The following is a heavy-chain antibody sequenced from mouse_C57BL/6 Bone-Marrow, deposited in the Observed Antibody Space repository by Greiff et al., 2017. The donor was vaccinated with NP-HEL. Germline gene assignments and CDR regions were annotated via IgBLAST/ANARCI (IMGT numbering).Heavy chain of an antibody. CDR1: GFTFSDYY. V-gene: IGHV5-16*01. D-gene: IGHD3-1*01. J-gene: IGHJ4*01. CDR2: INYDGSST. Sequence: EVQVVESEGGLVQPGSSMKLSCTASGFTFSDYYMAWVRQVPEKGLEWVANINYDGSSTYYLDSLKSRFIISRDNAKNILYLQMSSLKSEDTATYYCARWGLRGYYYAMDYWGQGTSVTVSS. CDR3: ARWGLRGYYYAMDY.